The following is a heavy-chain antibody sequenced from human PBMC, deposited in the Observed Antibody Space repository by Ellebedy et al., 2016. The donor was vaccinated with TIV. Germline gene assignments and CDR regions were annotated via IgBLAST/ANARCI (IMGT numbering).Heavy chain of an antibody. CDR1: GFTINDYY. CDR3: AMWLGGSPYFY. J-gene: IGHJ4*02. CDR2: ISRGDTTI. Sequence: GGSLRLXXAASGFTINDYYLSWIRQAPGKGLEWISYISRGDTTINYADSVQGRFTVSRVNAKNSLYLQMSSLRAEDTAVYYCAMWLGGSPYFYWGQGALVTVSS. D-gene: IGHD3-10*01. V-gene: IGHV3-11*01.